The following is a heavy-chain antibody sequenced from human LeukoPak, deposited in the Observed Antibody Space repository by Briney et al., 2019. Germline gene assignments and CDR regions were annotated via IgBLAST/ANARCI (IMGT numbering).Heavy chain of an antibody. Sequence: GGSLRLSCTASEFTFSIYAMHWVRQAPGKGLEHVLAISSNGGSTYYANSVKGRFTIFRDNSKNTLYLQMNSLRAEDTAVYYCAKDPYSSSSGGPYGMDVWGQGTTVTVSS. CDR2: ISSNGGST. CDR1: EFTFSIYA. CDR3: AKDPYSSSSGGPYGMDV. D-gene: IGHD6-6*01. V-gene: IGHV3-64*04. J-gene: IGHJ6*02.